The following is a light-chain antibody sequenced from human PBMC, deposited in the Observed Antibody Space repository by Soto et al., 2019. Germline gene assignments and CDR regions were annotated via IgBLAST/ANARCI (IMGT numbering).Light chain of an antibody. CDR1: QNVATN. CDR3: HQVTTGLRT. Sequence: IVMTQSPATLSLSPGDRATLSCRASQNVATNMAWYQQKPGQAPRLLIYGASIRATGVPARFSGSGSGTEFTLTIDSLQSEDFAVFYCHQVTTGLRTFGRGTRVEV. CDR2: GAS. J-gene: IGKJ1*01. V-gene: IGKV3-15*01.